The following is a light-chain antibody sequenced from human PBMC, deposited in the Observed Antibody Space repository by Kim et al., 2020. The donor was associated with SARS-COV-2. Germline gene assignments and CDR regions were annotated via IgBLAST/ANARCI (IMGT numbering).Light chain of an antibody. CDR3: NSRDSNENVF. J-gene: IGLJ2*01. CDR1: SLRSYY. CDR2: GKN. Sequence: VALGQTVRITCQGDSLRSYYATWYQQKAGTAPILVIYGKNNRPSGIPDRFSGSSSGNTASLTITGTQAGDEADYYCNSRDSNENVFFGGGTQLTVL. V-gene: IGLV3-19*01.